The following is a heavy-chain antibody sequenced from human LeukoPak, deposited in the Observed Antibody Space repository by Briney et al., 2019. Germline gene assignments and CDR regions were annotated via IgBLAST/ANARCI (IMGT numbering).Heavy chain of an antibody. CDR2: FHYGGSA. D-gene: IGHD6-6*01. J-gene: IGHJ5*02. Sequence: SETLSLTCTVSGDSVSSSNFFWGWIRQPPGKGLEWIGSFHYGGSAFYNPSLKSRVTISVDTSNNHFSLKLTSETAADSAVYYCARHEYQVFPPANWFDPWGQGTLVTVSS. CDR3: ARHEYQVFPPANWFDP. V-gene: IGHV4-39*02. CDR1: GDSVSSSNFF.